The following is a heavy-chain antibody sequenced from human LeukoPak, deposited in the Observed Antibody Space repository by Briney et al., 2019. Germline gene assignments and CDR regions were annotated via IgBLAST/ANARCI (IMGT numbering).Heavy chain of an antibody. V-gene: IGHV1-69*05. J-gene: IGHJ4*02. CDR2: IIPIFGTA. CDR1: GGTFSSYA. CDR3: ASPDLYDSSGYYSY. D-gene: IGHD3-22*01. Sequence: AASVKVSCKASGGTFSSYAISWVRQAPGQGLEWMGGIIPIFGTANYAQKFQGRVTITTDESTSTACMELSSLGSEDTAVYYCASPDLYDSSGYYSYWGQGTLVTVSS.